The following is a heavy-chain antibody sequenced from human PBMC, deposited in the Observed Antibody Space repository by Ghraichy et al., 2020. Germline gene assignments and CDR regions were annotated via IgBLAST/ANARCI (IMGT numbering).Heavy chain of an antibody. CDR3: ARGLSGYGGYDS. CDR1: GFSLNEPRMG. CDR2: IDEG. D-gene: IGHD5-12*01. Sequence: SGPTLVKPTETLTLTCTVSGFSLNEPRMGVCWIRQPPGKALEWLAHIDEGPYSRVLNSRVTISKDTSKSQVVLTMANMDPGDTATYYCARGLSGYGGYDSWGQGTLVTVSS. J-gene: IGHJ5*02. V-gene: IGHV2-26*01.